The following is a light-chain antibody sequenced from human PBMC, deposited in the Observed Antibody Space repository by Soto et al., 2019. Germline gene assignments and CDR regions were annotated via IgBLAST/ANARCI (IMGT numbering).Light chain of an antibody. CDR3: QQYNNWPPWT. V-gene: IGKV1-5*03. CDR1: QTISSW. Sequence: DIQMTQSPSTLSGSVGDRVTITCRASQTISSWLAWYQQKPGKAPKLLIYKASTLKSGVPSRFSGSGSGTEFTLTISSLQSEDFAVYYCQQYNNWPPWTFGQGTKVEIK. J-gene: IGKJ1*01. CDR2: KAS.